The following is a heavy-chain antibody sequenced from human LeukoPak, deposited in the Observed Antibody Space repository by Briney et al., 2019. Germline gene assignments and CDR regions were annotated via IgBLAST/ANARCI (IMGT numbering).Heavy chain of an antibody. CDR1: GYSFTSYW. V-gene: IGHV5-10-1*01. J-gene: IGHJ6*02. CDR2: IDPSDSYT. Sequence: GESLKISCKGSGYSFTSYWIGWVRQMPGKGLEWMGRIDPSDSYTNYSPSFQGHVTISADKSISTAYLQWSSLKASDTAMYYCARHALTVTTSNYYYGMDVWGQGTTVTVSS. CDR3: ARHALTVTTSNYYYGMDV. D-gene: IGHD4-11*01.